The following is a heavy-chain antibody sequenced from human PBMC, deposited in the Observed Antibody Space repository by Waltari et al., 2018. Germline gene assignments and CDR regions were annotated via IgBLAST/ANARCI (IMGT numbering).Heavy chain of an antibody. D-gene: IGHD5-12*01. CDR3: ARGRWLRYYFDY. CDR2: INQSGST. CDR1: GGSFSGYY. V-gene: IGHV4-34*01. Sequence: QVQLQQWGAGLLKPSETLSLTCAVYGGSFSGYYWSWIRQPPGKGLEWIGEINQSGSTNYNPSLKSRVTISVDTSKNQFSLKLSSVTAADTAVYYCARGRWLRYYFDYWGQGTLVTVSS. J-gene: IGHJ4*02.